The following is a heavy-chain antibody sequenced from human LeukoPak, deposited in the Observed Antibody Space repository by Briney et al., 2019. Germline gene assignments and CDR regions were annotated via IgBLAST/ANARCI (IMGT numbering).Heavy chain of an antibody. CDR3: ARGAYDSSGHRFDP. D-gene: IGHD3-22*01. CDR2: IYHSGST. CDR1: GYSISSGYY. J-gene: IGHJ5*02. Sequence: SETLSLTCTVSGYSISSGYYWGWIRQPPGKGLEWIGSIYHSGSTYYNPSLKSRVTISVDTSKNQFSLKLSSVTAADTAVYYCARGAYDSSGHRFDPWGQGTLVTVSS. V-gene: IGHV4-38-2*02.